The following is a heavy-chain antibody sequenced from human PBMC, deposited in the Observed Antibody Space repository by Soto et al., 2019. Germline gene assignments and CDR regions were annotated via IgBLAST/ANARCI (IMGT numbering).Heavy chain of an antibody. V-gene: IGHV1-18*04. CDR2: ISAYNGNT. CDR3: ARVMGETGGDFWSGYYWSRYYYGMDV. D-gene: IGHD3-3*01. CDR1: GYTFTSYG. J-gene: IGHJ6*02. Sequence: ASVKVSCKASGYTFTSYGISWVRQAPGQGLEWMVWISAYNGNTNYAQKLQGRVTMTTDTSTSTAYMELRSLRSDDTAVYYCARVMGETGGDFWSGYYWSRYYYGMDVWGQGTTVTVS.